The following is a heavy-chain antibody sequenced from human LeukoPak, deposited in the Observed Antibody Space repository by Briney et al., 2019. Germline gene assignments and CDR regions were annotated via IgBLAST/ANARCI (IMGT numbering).Heavy chain of an antibody. CDR1: GFTFSSYS. Sequence: GGSLRLSCAASGFTFSSYSMNWVRPAPGKGLEWVSSISGSSSYIYYADSVKGRFTISRDNAKNSLYLQMSSLRAEDTAVYYCARDYCSGGDCYHFDMWGQGTMVTVSS. CDR2: ISGSSSYI. V-gene: IGHV3-21*01. D-gene: IGHD2-15*01. J-gene: IGHJ3*02. CDR3: ARDYCSGGDCYHFDM.